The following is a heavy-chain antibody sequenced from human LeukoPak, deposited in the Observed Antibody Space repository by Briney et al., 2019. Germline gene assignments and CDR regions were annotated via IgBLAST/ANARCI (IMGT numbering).Heavy chain of an antibody. V-gene: IGHV4-59*08. D-gene: IGHD6-19*01. CDR1: GGSISSYY. CDR3: ARSTGWLWGAFDI. Sequence: SETLSLTCTVSGGSISSYYWSWIRQPPGKGLEWIGYIYYSGSTNYNPSLKSRVTISVDTSKNQFSLKLSSVTAADTAVYYCARSTGWLWGAFDIWGQGTMVTVSS. J-gene: IGHJ3*02. CDR2: IYYSGST.